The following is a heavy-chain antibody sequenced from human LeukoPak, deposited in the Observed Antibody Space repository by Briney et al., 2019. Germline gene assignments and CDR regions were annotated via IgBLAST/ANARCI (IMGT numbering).Heavy chain of an antibody. V-gene: IGHV3-74*01. CDR3: TRAYGSNNAYEI. Sequence: PGGSLRLSCAASGITFSGYWMHWVRQVPGKGPVWISRINGDGVSSTYADSVKGRFTISRDNAKNTLYLQMNSLSAEDTAVYYCTRAYGSNNAYEIWGQGTMVTVSS. CDR2: INGDGVSS. J-gene: IGHJ3*02. D-gene: IGHD4-23*01. CDR1: GITFSGYW.